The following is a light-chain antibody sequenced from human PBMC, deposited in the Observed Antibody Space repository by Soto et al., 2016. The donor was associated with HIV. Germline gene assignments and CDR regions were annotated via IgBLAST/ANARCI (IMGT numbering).Light chain of an antibody. Sequence: SYELTQPPSVSVSPGQTASITCSGNKLGDKYACWYQQKPGQSPVLVMYQDTKRPSGIPERFSGPNSGNTATLTISGTQSMDEADYYCQAWDSGTAVFGGGTKLTV. CDR2: QDT. CDR3: QAWDSGTAV. J-gene: IGLJ2*01. V-gene: IGLV3-1*01. CDR1: KLGDKY.